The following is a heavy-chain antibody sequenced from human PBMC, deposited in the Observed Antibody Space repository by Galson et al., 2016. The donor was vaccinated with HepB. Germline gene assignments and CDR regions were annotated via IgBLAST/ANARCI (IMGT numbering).Heavy chain of an antibody. D-gene: IGHD3-16*01. J-gene: IGHJ6*02. CDR3: ARPRGTSYYYYGMDV. CDR2: VSDDGTNK. V-gene: IGHV3-30*03. Sequence: SLRLSCAATGFSLSNYGMHWVRQAPGKGLEWVAVVSDDGTNKYYADSVKGRFTISKDNSKNTLYLQINSLRGKDTAVYYCARPRGTSYYYYGMDVWGQGTTVSVSS. CDR1: GFSLSNYG.